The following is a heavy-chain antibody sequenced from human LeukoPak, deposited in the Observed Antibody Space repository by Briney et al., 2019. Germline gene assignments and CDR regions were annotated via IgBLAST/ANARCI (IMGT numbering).Heavy chain of an antibody. CDR1: GFTFSSYG. D-gene: IGHD4-17*01. CDR2: ISGSGGST. CDR3: AKDFDGDYYYYYYGMDV. V-gene: IGHV3-23*01. J-gene: IGHJ6*02. Sequence: PGGSLRLSCAASGFTFSSYGMHWVRQAPGKGLEWVSAISGSGGSTYYADSVKGRFTISRDNSKNTLYLQMNSLRAEDTAVYYCAKDFDGDYYYYYYGMDVWGQGTTVTVSS.